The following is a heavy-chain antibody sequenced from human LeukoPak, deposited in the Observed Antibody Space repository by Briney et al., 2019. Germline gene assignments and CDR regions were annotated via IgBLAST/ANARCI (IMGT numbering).Heavy chain of an antibody. J-gene: IGHJ6*02. Sequence: ASVKVSCTASGYTFTSSYMHWVRQAPGQGLEWMGWINPKSGGTNYAQKFQGRVTMTRDTSISTAYMELSRLRSDDTAVYYCARGEYDILTGYKYYGMDVWGQGTTVTVSS. V-gene: IGHV1-2*02. CDR1: GYTFTSSY. CDR3: ARGEYDILTGYKYYGMDV. CDR2: INPKSGGT. D-gene: IGHD3-9*01.